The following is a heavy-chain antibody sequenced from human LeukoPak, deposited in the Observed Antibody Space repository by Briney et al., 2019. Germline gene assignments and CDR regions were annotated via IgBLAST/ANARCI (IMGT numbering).Heavy chain of an antibody. D-gene: IGHD6-13*01. Sequence: GGSLRLSCAASGFTFSNAWMNWVRQAPGKGLEWVGRIKRKTDGGTTDYAAPVKGRFTISRDDSKNTLYLQMNSLKTEDTAVYYCAVGSSATWFDPWGQGTLVTVS. CDR1: GFTFSNAW. V-gene: IGHV3-15*07. J-gene: IGHJ5*02. CDR3: AVGSSATWFDP. CDR2: IKRKTDGGTT.